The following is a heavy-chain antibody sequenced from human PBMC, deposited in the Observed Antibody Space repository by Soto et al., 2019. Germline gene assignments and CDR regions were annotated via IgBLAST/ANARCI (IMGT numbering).Heavy chain of an antibody. CDR2: IYYSGST. CDR1: GGSISYYY. CDR3: ARVRERWFTYWYFDL. J-gene: IGHJ2*01. D-gene: IGHD1-26*01. V-gene: IGHV4-59*01. Sequence: QVQLQESGPGLVKPSETLSLTCTVSGGSISYYYWSWIRQPPGKGLEYIGYIYYSGSTNYNPSLKSRVTMSVDTSKNQFSLRVSSVTAADTAVYYCARVRERWFTYWYFDLWGRGTLVTVSS.